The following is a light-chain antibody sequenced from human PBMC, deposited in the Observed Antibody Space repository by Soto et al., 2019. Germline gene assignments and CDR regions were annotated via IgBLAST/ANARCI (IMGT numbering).Light chain of an antibody. J-gene: IGKJ4*01. V-gene: IGKV1-5*03. CDR3: QQYSSEST. CDR1: QSVSSW. Sequence: DIQMTQSPSTLSASVGDRVTITCRASQSVSSWLAWYQQKPGKAPKLLIHKASSLESGVPSRFSGTGSGTAFTITIRSPQPDDFANHYCQQYSSESTLGRGPKV. CDR2: KAS.